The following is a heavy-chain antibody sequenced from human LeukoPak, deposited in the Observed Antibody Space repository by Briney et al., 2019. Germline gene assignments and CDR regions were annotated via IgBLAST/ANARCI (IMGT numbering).Heavy chain of an antibody. CDR2: IIPIFGAA. D-gene: IGHD3-3*01. CDR1: GGTFSSYA. Sequence: SVKVSCKASGGTFSSYAISWVRQAPGQGLEWMGGIIPIFGAANYAQKFQGRVTITADESTSTAYMELSSLRSDDTAVYYCARFILWSVRYNWFDPWGQGTLVTVSS. J-gene: IGHJ5*02. CDR3: ARFILWSVRYNWFDP. V-gene: IGHV1-69*01.